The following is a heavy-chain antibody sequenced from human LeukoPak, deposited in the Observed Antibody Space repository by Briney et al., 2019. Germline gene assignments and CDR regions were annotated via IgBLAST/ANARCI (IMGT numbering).Heavy chain of an antibody. CDR2: ISSSCSTI. CDR1: GFTFSSYS. J-gene: IGHJ3*02. Sequence: GSLRLSCAASGFTFSSYSMNWVRQALGKGLEWVSYISSSCSTIYYADSVKGRFTISRDNAKNSLYLQMNSLRAEDTAVYYCARDCSSGSCYVAHAFDIWGQGTMVTVSS. D-gene: IGHD2-15*01. CDR3: ARDCSSGSCYVAHAFDI. V-gene: IGHV3-48*04.